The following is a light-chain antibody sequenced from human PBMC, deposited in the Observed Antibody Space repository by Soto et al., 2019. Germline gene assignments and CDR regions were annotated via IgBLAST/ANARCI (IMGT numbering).Light chain of an antibody. CDR3: QQSGDTPPWT. CDR1: QSIRTY. Sequence: DIQMTQSPSSLSASVGDRVIITCRASQSIRTYLNWYQHKPGKVPTLLIYAASSLQSGVPSRCSGSGSGTEFTLTITSLQPEDFATYYCQQSGDTPPWTFGQGTKVEIK. V-gene: IGKV1-39*01. CDR2: AAS. J-gene: IGKJ1*01.